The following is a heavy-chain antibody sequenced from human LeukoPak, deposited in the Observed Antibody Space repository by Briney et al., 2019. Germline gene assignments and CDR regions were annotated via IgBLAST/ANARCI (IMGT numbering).Heavy chain of an antibody. CDR1: GGSFCGYY. J-gene: IGHJ4*02. V-gene: IGHV4-34*01. Sequence: SETLSLTCAVYGGSFCGYYWSWIRQPPGKGLEWIGEINHSGSTNYNPSLKSRVTISVDTSKNQFSLKLSSVTAADTAVYYCARGRKSFDYWGQGTLVTVSS. CDR2: INHSGST. CDR3: ARGRKSFDY.